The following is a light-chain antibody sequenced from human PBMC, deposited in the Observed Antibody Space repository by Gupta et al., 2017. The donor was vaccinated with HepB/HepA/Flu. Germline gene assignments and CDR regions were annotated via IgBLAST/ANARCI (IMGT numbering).Light chain of an antibody. CDR3: QQYGSSLRT. J-gene: IGKJ1*01. CDR1: QSISSNY. CDR2: GAS. V-gene: IGKV3-20*01. Sequence: EILFTQSPGTLSLSPGERATVSCRASQSISSNYLAWYQQKPGQAPRLLIYGASNRATDIPDRISGSGSGTEFTLTISRLEPEDFAVYYCQQYGSSLRTFGQGTKVEIK.